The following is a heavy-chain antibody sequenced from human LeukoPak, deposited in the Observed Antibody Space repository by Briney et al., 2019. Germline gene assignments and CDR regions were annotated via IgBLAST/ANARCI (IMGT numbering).Heavy chain of an antibody. CDR2: IYSGGST. CDR3: ARASASGGHYYFDY. J-gene: IGHJ4*02. CDR1: GFTVSSNY. D-gene: IGHD3-10*01. Sequence: GGSLRLSCAASGFTVSSNYMSWVRQAPGKGLEWVSVIYSGGSTYYADSVKGRFTISRDNSKNTLYLQMNSLRAEDTAVYYCARASASGGHYYFDYWGQGTLVTVSS. V-gene: IGHV3-53*01.